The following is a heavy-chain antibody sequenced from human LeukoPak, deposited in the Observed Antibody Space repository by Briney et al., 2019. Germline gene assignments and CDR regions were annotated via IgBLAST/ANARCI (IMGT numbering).Heavy chain of an antibody. J-gene: IGHJ4*02. Sequence: GGSLRLSCAASGLTLSDYWMHWVRQAPGKGLVWVSRINGDASSTSYADSVKGRFTISRDNAKSTLYLQMNSLRVEDTAVYYCARARGNTYGYFEHWGQGTLVTVSS. CDR3: ARARGNTYGYFEH. D-gene: IGHD5-18*01. CDR2: INGDASST. CDR1: GLTLSDYW. V-gene: IGHV3-74*01.